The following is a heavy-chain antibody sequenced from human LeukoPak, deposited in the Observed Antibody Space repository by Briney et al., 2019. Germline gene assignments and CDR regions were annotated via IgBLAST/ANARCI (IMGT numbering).Heavy chain of an antibody. J-gene: IGHJ4*02. Sequence: ASVKVSCKASGYTFTSYDINWVRQATGQGLEWMGWMNPNSGGTNYAQKFQGRVTMTRDTSISTAYMELSRLRSDDTAVYYCARDPGGGSFDYWGQGTLVTVSS. CDR2: MNPNSGGT. CDR1: GYTFTSYD. CDR3: ARDPGGGSFDY. D-gene: IGHD2-15*01. V-gene: IGHV1-2*02.